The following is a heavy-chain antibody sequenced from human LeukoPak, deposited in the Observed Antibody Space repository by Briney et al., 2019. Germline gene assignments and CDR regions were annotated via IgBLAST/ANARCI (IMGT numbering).Heavy chain of an antibody. V-gene: IGHV4-30-4*01. Sequence: SETLSLTCTVSGGSISGADYYWSWIRQPPGKGLEWIGYIYYSGSTYYNPSLKSRVTISVDTSKNQFSLKLSSVTAADTAVYYCARDLLNEGNHLDYWGQGTLVTVSS. CDR2: IYYSGST. CDR3: ARDLLNEGNHLDY. CDR1: GGSISGADYY. D-gene: IGHD4-23*01. J-gene: IGHJ4*02.